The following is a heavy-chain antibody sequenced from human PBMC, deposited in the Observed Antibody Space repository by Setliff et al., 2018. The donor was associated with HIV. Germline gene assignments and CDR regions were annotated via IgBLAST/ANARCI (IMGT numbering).Heavy chain of an antibody. Sequence: SETLSLTCTVSGASVSDNFWNWIRQSPGKGLEWIGYIYYSGSTNYNPPLESRVSISIDTSKNQFSLRLSSVTAADTAVYYCARGHTGNYYGGDYFDYWGQGSLVTVSS. CDR1: GASVSDNF. CDR3: ARGHTGNYYGGDYFDY. CDR2: IYYSGST. D-gene: IGHD1-26*01. J-gene: IGHJ4*02. V-gene: IGHV4-59*02.